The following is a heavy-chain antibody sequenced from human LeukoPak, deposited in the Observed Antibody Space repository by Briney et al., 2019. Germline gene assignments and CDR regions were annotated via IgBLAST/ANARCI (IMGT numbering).Heavy chain of an antibody. Sequence: VGSLRLSCAASGFTLSSFDMHWVRQAPGKGLEWVAATGTAGDIFYLESVKGRFTISRESAKNSLFLHMNGLGAGDTAVYYCARGRFGELFEFDYWGQGTLVTVSS. J-gene: IGHJ4*02. D-gene: IGHD3-10*01. V-gene: IGHV3-13*01. CDR1: GFTLSSFD. CDR2: TGTAGDI. CDR3: ARGRFGELFEFDY.